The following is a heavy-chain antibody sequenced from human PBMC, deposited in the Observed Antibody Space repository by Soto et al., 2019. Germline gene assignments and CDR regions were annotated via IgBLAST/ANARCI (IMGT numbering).Heavy chain of an antibody. J-gene: IGHJ4*02. CDR3: ARHPRLYSSSPGVWY. Sequence: SETLSLTCTVSGGSISSSSYYWGWIRQPPGKGLEWIGSIYYSGSTYYNPSLKSRVTISVDTSKNQFSLKLSSVTAADTAVYYCARHPRLYSSSPGVWYWGQGTLVTVSS. CDR1: GGSISSSSYY. V-gene: IGHV4-39*01. CDR2: IYYSGST. D-gene: IGHD6-6*01.